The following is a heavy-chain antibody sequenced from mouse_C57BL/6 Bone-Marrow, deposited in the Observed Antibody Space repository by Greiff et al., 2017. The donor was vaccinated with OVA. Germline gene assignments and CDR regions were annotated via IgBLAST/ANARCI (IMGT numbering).Heavy chain of an antibody. CDR1: GFTFSDFY. D-gene: IGHD2-5*01. J-gene: IGHJ4*01. Sequence: EVKLVESGGGLVQSGRSLRLSCATSGFTFSDFYMEWVRQAPGKGLEWIAASRNKANDYTTEYSASVKGRFIVSRDTSQSILYLQMNALRAEDTAIYYCARDHSNPYAMDYWGQGTSVTVSS. CDR3: ARDHSNPYAMDY. CDR2: SRNKANDYTT. V-gene: IGHV7-1*01.